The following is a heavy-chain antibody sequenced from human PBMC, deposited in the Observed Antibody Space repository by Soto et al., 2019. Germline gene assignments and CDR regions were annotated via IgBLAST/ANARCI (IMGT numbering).Heavy chain of an antibody. CDR3: ATSVGGTNYYYGMDV. J-gene: IGHJ6*02. Sequence: EVQLLESGGGLVQPGGSLRLSCAASGFTFSLYAMSWVRQAPGKGLEWVSVISGSGGSTYYADSVKGRFTVSRDNSKNTLYLQMNSLGVEDTAVYYCATSVGGTNYYYGMDVWGRGTTVTVSS. V-gene: IGHV3-23*01. CDR2: ISGSGGST. CDR1: GFTFSLYA. D-gene: IGHD2-15*01.